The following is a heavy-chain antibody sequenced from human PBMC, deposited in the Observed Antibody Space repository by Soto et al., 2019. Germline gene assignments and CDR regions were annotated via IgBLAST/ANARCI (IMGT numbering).Heavy chain of an antibody. CDR3: IGQITMYGLVFLY. D-gene: IGHD3-3*01. J-gene: IGHJ4*02. V-gene: IGHV3-15*07. Sequence: EVQLVEAGGGLVEPGGSLGLSCTASGFSFTSAWMNWVRQAPGKGLEWVGRIKSETDGGTTAFTAPVKDRFTISRDDAENPVSLHMNSLRTGHTAVYYCIGQITMYGLVFLYWGQGTPVTVSS. CDR2: IKSETDGGTT. CDR1: GFSFTSAW.